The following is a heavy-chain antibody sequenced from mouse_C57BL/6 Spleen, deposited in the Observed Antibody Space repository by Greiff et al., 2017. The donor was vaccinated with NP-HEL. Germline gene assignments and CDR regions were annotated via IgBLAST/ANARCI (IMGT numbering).Heavy chain of an antibody. CDR3: ARYTGGGIMDY. CDR2: IYPSDSET. D-gene: IGHD4-1*01. Sequence: QVQLQQSGAELVRPGSSVKLSCKASGYTFTSYWMDWLKQRPGQGLEWIGNIYPSDSETHYNQKFKDKATLTVDKSSSTAYMQLSSLTSEDSAVYYCARYTGGGIMDYWGQGTSVTVSS. J-gene: IGHJ4*01. V-gene: IGHV1-61*01. CDR1: GYTFTSYW.